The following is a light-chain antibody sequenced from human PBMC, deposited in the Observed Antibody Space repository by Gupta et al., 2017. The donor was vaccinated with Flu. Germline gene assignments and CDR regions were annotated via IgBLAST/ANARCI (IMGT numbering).Light chain of an antibody. J-gene: IGLJ3*02. V-gene: IGLV1-40*01. CDR1: SSNLGAGYD. Sequence: QSGLTQPPSVSGAPGQRLTIPCPGSSSNLGAGYDVHWYQQFPGKAPKLLLYGNNHRPSGVPDRFSGSKSGTSASLAITGLQADDEADYCCQSYNISLSGSVFGGGTKLTIL. CDR2: GNN. CDR3: QSYNISLSGSV.